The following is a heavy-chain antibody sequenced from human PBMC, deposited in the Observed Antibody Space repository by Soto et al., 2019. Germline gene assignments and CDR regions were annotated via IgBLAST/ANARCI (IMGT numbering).Heavy chain of an antibody. CDR3: ARDGGTYLTRYFDS. Sequence: SETLSLTCTVSGDSISGYSWSWIRQPPGKGLEWIGYLSYSKSTTSTPSLKSRVTISVDTSKNQFSLELSSVTAADTAVYFCARDGGTYLTRYFDSWGQGALVTVSS. D-gene: IGHD3-10*01. J-gene: IGHJ4*02. CDR1: GDSISGYS. CDR2: LSYSKST. V-gene: IGHV4-59*01.